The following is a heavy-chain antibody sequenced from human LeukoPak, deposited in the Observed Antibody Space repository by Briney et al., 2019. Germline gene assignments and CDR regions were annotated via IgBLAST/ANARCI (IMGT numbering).Heavy chain of an antibody. D-gene: IGHD3-22*01. CDR3: ASNRAIKVVVSAFDI. Sequence: GGSLRLSCAASGFTFSRYAMSWVRQAPGKGLEWVSAISGSGGSTYYADSVKGRFTISRDNSKNTLYLQMNSLRAEDTAVYYCASNRAIKVVVSAFDIWGQGTMVTVSS. V-gene: IGHV3-23*01. CDR1: GFTFSRYA. J-gene: IGHJ3*02. CDR2: ISGSGGST.